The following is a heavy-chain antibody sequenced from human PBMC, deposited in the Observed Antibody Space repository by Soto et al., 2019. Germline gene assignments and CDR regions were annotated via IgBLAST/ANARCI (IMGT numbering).Heavy chain of an antibody. CDR1: GFTFSSYA. Sequence: QVQLVESGGGVVQPGRSLRLSCAASGFTFSSYAMHWVRQAPGKGLEWVAVISYDGSNKYYADSVKGRLTTSRDTSMTTLSLPITTPRAEDTAVYFSTIEVLVPAATPWFDYWGQGTLVTVSS. CDR3: TIEVLVPAATPWFDY. J-gene: IGHJ4*02. CDR2: ISYDGSNK. D-gene: IGHD2-2*02. V-gene: IGHV3-30-3*01.